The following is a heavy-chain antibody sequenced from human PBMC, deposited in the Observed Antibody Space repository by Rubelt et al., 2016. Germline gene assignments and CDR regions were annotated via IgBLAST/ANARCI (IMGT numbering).Heavy chain of an antibody. D-gene: IGHD1-26*01. CDR3: ARGRMGFHYYYYGMDV. CDR1: GGSYSGYY. J-gene: IGHJ6*02. CDR2: INHSGST. Sequence: QVQLQQWGAGLLKPSETLSLTCAVYGGSYSGYYWSWIRQPPGKGLEWIGEINHSGSTNYNPSLKSRVPLSVDTPKNHFSRKLSSVTAADTAVYYCARGRMGFHYYYYGMDVWGQGTTVTVSS. V-gene: IGHV4-34*01.